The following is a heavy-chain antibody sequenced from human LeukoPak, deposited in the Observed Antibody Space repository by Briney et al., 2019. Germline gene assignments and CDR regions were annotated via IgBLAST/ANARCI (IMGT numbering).Heavy chain of an antibody. D-gene: IGHD2-15*01. CDR3: ANSPYCSADTCRSYYYYYMDV. J-gene: IGHJ6*03. V-gene: IGHV3-23*01. CDR1: GFSFSSHG. Sequence: GGSLRLSCAASGFSFSSHGMSWVRQAPGKGLEWVSGIIGGAGGTYYADSVKGRFTISRDYSKNTLYLQMNSLRAEDTAVYYCANSPYCSADTCRSYYYYYMDVWGKGTTVTVSS. CDR2: IIGGAGGT.